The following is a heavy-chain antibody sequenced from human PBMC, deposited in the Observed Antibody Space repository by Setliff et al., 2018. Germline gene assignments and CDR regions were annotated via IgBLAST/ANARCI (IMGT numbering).Heavy chain of an antibody. D-gene: IGHD3-10*01. CDR1: GDFFTGHY. Sequence: SETLSLTCAVFGDFFTGHYWSWIRQSPGKGLEWIAEITHSGNTNYNPSPSLRSRVTVLVDTSKNQVSLKVKSVTAADTAVYFCARVLVLGYNWFDPWGQGTLVTVSS. CDR3: ARVLVLGYNWFDP. CDR2: ITHSGNT. J-gene: IGHJ5*02. V-gene: IGHV4-34*01.